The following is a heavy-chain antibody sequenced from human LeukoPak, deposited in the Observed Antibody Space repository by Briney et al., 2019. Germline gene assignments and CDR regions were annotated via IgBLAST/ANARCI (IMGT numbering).Heavy chain of an antibody. CDR3: ASPAKGAYFYYYMDV. D-gene: IGHD2-2*01. V-gene: IGHV1-18*01. Sequence: ASVKVSCKTSGYSFPTYGITWVRQAPGQGLEWMGWISSYNANTNYAQNFQGRVSMTTDTSTNTAYLELRGLRSNDTAVYFCASPAKGAYFYYYMDVWGKGTTDTVSS. CDR2: ISSYNANT. CDR1: GYSFPTYG. J-gene: IGHJ6*03.